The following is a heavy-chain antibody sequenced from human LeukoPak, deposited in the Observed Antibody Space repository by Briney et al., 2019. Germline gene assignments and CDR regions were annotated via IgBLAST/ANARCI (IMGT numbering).Heavy chain of an antibody. CDR1: GFTFNKFA. Sequence: GGSLRLSCAASGFTFNKFAMSWVRQAPGKGLEWVSAISNNGGYTYYADSVQGRFTISRDNSKSTLCLQMNSLRAEDTAVYYCAKQLGYCSDGSCYSPYWGQGTLVTVSS. J-gene: IGHJ4*02. D-gene: IGHD2-15*01. CDR2: ISNNGGYT. V-gene: IGHV3-23*01. CDR3: AKQLGYCSDGSCYSPY.